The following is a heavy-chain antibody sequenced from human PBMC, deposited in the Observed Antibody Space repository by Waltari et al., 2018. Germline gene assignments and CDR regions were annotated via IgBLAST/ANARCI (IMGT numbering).Heavy chain of an antibody. CDR2: INPSGGST. J-gene: IGHJ4*02. V-gene: IGHV1-46*01. CDR3: ARATEEGIAARPARRGLDY. Sequence: QVQLVQSGAEVKKPGASVKVSCKASGYTFTSYYMHWVRQAPGQGLECMGIINPSGGSTSYAQKFQGRVTMTRDTSTSTVYMELSSLRSEDTAVYYCARATEEGIAARPARRGLDYWGQGTLVTVSS. D-gene: IGHD6-6*01. CDR1: GYTFTSYY.